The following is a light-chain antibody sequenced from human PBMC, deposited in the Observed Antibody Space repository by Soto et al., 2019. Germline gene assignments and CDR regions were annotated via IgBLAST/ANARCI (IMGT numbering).Light chain of an antibody. CDR3: CSYAVTSTLTV. CDR2: DVN. Sequence: SVLTQPCSVSGSPGQSVTISRPGTSGDVGGYNSVSWCQHEPGKAPKLMIYDVNKRPSGAPDRFSGSKSGNTASLTISGLQADDESDYYCCSYAVTSTLTVFGTEPDFTVL. CDR1: SGDVGGYNS. V-gene: IGLV2-11*01. J-gene: IGLJ1*01.